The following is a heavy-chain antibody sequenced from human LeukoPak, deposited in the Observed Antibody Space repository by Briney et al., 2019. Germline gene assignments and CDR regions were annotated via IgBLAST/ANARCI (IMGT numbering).Heavy chain of an antibody. V-gene: IGHV1-18*04. CDR3: ARDPSQQWLVSYDAFDI. D-gene: IGHD6-19*01. CDR2: ISAYNGNT. J-gene: IGHJ3*02. CDR1: GYTFTSYG. Sequence: ASVKVSCKASGYTFTSYGISWVRQAPGQGREWMGWISAYNGNTNYAQKLQGRVTMTTDTSTSTAYMELRSLRSDDTAVYYCARDPSQQWLVSYDAFDIWGQGTMVTVSS.